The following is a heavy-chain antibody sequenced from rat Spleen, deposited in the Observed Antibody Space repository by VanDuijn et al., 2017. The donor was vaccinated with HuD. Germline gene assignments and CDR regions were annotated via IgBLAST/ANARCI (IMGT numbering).Heavy chain of an antibody. Sequence: EVQLQESGPGLVKPSQSLSLTCSVTGHSITSSYRWNWIRKFPGNKLEWMGYINSAGSTNYIPSLKSRISITRDTSKNQFFLQVTSVTTEDPATYSCSRPGYTYVGWFAYWGQCTLVTVSS. D-gene: IGHD1-4*01. CDR1: GHSITSSYR. CDR2: INSAGST. CDR3: SRPGYTYVGWFAY. V-gene: IGHV3-3*01. J-gene: IGHJ3*01.